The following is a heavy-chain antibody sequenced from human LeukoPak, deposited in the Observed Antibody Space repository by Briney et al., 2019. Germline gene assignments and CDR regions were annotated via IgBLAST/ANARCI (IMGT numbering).Heavy chain of an antibody. D-gene: IGHD3-10*01. Sequence: ASVKVSCKASGYTFTSYYMHWVRQAPGQGLEWMGIINPSGGSTSYAQKFQGRVTMTRDMSTSTVYMELSSLRSEDTAVYYCAARPSVLYYSDPGSYYLWGFDPWGQGTLVTVSS. J-gene: IGHJ5*02. CDR2: INPSGGST. CDR3: AARPSVLYYSDPGSYYLWGFDP. CDR1: GYTFTSYY. V-gene: IGHV1-46*01.